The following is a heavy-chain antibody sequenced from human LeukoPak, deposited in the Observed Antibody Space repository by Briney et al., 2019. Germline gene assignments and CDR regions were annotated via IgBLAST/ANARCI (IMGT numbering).Heavy chain of an antibody. D-gene: IGHD2-2*01. CDR1: GYTFTGYY. J-gene: IGHJ4*02. Sequence: ASVKVSCKASGYTFTGYYMHWVRQAPGQGLEWMGRINPNSGGTNYAQKFQGRVTMTRDTSIGTAYMELSRLRSDDTAVYYCARSFSAAMLLDYWGQGTLVTVSS. CDR2: INPNSGGT. CDR3: ARSFSAAMLLDY. V-gene: IGHV1-2*06.